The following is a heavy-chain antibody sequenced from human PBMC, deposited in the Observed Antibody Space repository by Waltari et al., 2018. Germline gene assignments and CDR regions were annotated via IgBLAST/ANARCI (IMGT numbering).Heavy chain of an antibody. D-gene: IGHD5-18*01. J-gene: IGHJ4*02. CDR1: GLVFRTDS. V-gene: IGHV3-48*01. CDR2: ISSSSNTI. CDR3: VREYSFGLFDY. Sequence: EVQLVESGGGLVQPGGSLTLSCIVSGLVFRTDSMNWVRQAPGKGLEWVSYISSSSNTIHYADSVKGRFTISRDNAKNSLYLEMNSLRAEDTAVYFCVREYSFGLFDYWGQGALVTVSS.